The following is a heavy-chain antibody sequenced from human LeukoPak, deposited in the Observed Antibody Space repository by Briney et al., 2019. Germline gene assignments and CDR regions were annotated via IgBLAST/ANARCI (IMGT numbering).Heavy chain of an antibody. CDR1: GGPISSGNW. Sequence: SGTLSLTCAVSGGPISSGNWWSWVRQPPGKGLEWIGEIYHGGSTSYNPSLKSRVTILIDKSKNQFSLKLNSLTAADTAVYYCARVEVVPAVWGQGTLVTVSS. J-gene: IGHJ4*02. CDR3: ARVEVVPAV. D-gene: IGHD2-2*01. CDR2: IYHGGST. V-gene: IGHV4-4*02.